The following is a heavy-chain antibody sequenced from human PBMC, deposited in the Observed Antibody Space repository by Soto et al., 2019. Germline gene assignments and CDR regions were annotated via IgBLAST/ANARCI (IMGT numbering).Heavy chain of an antibody. V-gene: IGHV3-23*01. CDR1: GFTFSRYG. Sequence: GGSLRLSCAASGFTFSRYGIHWVRQAPGRGLEWVSAISGSGGSTYFADSVKGRFTISRDNSKNTLYLHMNSLRAEDTAVFYCARTSDLSGGILPFDYWGQGTLVTVSS. CDR3: ARTSDLSGGILPFDY. J-gene: IGHJ4*02. D-gene: IGHD2-15*01. CDR2: ISGSGGST.